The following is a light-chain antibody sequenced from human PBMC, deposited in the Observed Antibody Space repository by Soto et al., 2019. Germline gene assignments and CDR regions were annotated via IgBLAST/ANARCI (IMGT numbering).Light chain of an antibody. CDR3: QQYFEWPPMT. V-gene: IGKV3-15*01. Sequence: PGERGTLSWWASETVATNLAWYQQKPGQAPRLLISGASTRAAGISDRFRGSGSGTEFTLTISSLRSEDSAIYYCQQYFEWPPMTFGQGTKVDIK. J-gene: IGKJ1*01. CDR1: ETVATN. CDR2: GAS.